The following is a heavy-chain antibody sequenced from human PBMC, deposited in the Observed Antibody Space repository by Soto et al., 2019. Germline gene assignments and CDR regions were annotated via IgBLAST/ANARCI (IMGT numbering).Heavy chain of an antibody. D-gene: IGHD6-19*01. CDR1: GFTFSSYA. J-gene: IGHJ4*02. Sequence: PGGSLRLSCAASGFTFSSYAMHWVRQAPGKGLEWVAVISYDGSNKYYADSVKGRFTISRDNSKNTLYLQMNSLRAEDTAVYYCARDSTVADSSGWTGFDYWGQGTLVTVSS. CDR3: ARDSTVADSSGWTGFDY. V-gene: IGHV3-30-3*01. CDR2: ISYDGSNK.